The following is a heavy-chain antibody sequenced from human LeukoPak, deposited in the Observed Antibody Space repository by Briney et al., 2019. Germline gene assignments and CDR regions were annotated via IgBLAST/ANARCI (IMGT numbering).Heavy chain of an antibody. Sequence: PGGSLRLSCAASGFTFSSYGMHWVRQAPGKGLEWVPVISYDGSNKYYADSVKGRFTISRDNSKNTLYLQMNSLRAEDTAVYYCAKDLAAAALSPFDYWGQGTLVTVSS. CDR3: AKDLAAAALSPFDY. J-gene: IGHJ4*02. CDR2: ISYDGSNK. D-gene: IGHD6-13*01. V-gene: IGHV3-30*18. CDR1: GFTFSSYG.